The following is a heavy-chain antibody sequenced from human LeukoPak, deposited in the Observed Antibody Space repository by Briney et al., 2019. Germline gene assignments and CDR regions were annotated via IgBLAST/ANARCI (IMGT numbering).Heavy chain of an antibody. CDR3: REERVGAATYLDY. D-gene: IGHD2-15*01. V-gene: IGHV1-69*01. CDR2: IIPIFGAA. J-gene: IGHJ4*02. CDR1: GGTFSSYA. Sequence: SVKVSCKASGGTFSSYAISWVRQAPGQGLEWMGGIIPIFGAANYAQKFQGRVTITADESTSTAYMELSSLRSEDTAVYYCREERVGAATYLDYWGQGTLVTVSS.